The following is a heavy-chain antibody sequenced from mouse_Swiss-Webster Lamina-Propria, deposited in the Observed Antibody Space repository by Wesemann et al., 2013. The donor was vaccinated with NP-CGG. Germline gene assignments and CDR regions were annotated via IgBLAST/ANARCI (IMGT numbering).Heavy chain of an antibody. CDR3: AFSTMITTAAMDY. D-gene: IGHD2-4*01. V-gene: IGHV14-3*02. Sequence: LEWIGRIDPANGNTKYDPKFQGKATITADTSSNTAYLQLSSLTSEDTAVYYCAFSTMITTAAMDYWGQGTSVTVSS. J-gene: IGHJ4*01. CDR2: IDPANGNT.